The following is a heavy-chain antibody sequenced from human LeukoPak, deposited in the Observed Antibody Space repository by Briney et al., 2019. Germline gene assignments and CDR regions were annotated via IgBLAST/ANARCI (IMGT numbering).Heavy chain of an antibody. Sequence: PSETLSLTCTVSGGSNSSYYWSWIRQPPGKGLEWIGYIYYSGSTNYNPSLKSRVTISVDTSKNQFSLKLSSVTAADTAVYYCARVYFDWLLKGFDAFDIWGQGTMVTVSS. V-gene: IGHV4-59*01. CDR1: GGSNSSYY. CDR2: IYYSGST. J-gene: IGHJ3*02. D-gene: IGHD3-9*01. CDR3: ARVYFDWLLKGFDAFDI.